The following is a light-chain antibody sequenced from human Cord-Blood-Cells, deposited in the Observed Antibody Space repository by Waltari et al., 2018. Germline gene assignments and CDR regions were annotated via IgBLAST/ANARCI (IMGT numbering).Light chain of an antibody. CDR3: QQYYSTPWT. CDR1: QSVLYSSNNKNY. Sequence: DIVMTQSPDSLAVSLGERATINCKSSQSVLYSSNNKNYLAWYQRKPGQPPKLLIYWASTRETGVPDRFSGSGSGTDFTLTISSLQAEDVAVYDCQQYYSTPWTFGQGTKVEIK. V-gene: IGKV4-1*01. CDR2: WAS. J-gene: IGKJ1*01.